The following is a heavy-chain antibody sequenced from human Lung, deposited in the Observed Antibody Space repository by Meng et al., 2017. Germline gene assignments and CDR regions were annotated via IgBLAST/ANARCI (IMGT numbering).Heavy chain of an antibody. V-gene: IGHV4-34*01. J-gene: IGHJ4*02. CDR2: INHSGST. Sequence: QGQPSQGGAGLLKPSETLSLTCVVSGGSFSDYYWSWIRQSPGKGLEWIGEINHSGSTNYNPSLESRATISVDTSQNNLSLKLSSVTAADSAVYYCARGPTTMAHDFDYWGQGTLVTVSS. CDR1: GGSFSDYY. CDR3: ARGPTTMAHDFDY. D-gene: IGHD4-11*01.